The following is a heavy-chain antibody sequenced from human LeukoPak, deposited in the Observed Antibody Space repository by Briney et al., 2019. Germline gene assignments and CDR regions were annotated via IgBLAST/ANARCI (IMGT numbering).Heavy chain of an antibody. CDR3: ARESPIAVAGN. D-gene: IGHD6-19*01. CDR2: ISGSGGST. J-gene: IGHJ4*02. V-gene: IGHV3-23*01. Sequence: VSAISGSGGSTYYADSVKGRFTISRDNSKSTLYLQMNSLRAEDTALYYCARESPIAVAGNWGQGTLVTVSS.